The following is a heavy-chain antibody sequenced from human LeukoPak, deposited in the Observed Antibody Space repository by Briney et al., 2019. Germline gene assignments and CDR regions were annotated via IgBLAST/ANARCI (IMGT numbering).Heavy chain of an antibody. V-gene: IGHV3-30*18. CDR1: RFTFGSYG. Sequence: GGSLRLSCAASRFTFGSYGMHWVRQAPGKGLEWVAVISYDVGKKYYADSVKGRFTISRDNSKNTLYLQMNSLRAEDTAVYYCAKDDYYDTSGYRDWGQGTLVTVSS. CDR2: ISYDVGKK. CDR3: AKDDYYDTSGYRD. D-gene: IGHD3-22*01. J-gene: IGHJ4*02.